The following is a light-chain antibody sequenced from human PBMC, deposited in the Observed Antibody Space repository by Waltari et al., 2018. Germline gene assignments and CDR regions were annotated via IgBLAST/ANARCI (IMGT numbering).Light chain of an antibody. CDR3: QQYYSTPWT. CDR1: QSVLYSSNNKNY. CDR2: WAP. J-gene: IGKJ1*01. V-gene: IGKV4-1*01. Sequence: DIVMTQSPDSLAVSLGERATINCKSSQSVLYSSNNKNYLAWYQQKPGQPPKLLIYWAPTRESGVPDRFRGSGSGTDFTLTISSLQAEDVAVYYCQQYYSTPWTFGQGTKVEIK.